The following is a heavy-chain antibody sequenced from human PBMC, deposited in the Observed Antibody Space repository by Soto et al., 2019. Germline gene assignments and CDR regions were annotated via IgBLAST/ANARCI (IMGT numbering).Heavy chain of an antibody. CDR3: ASAAVTGTAGLDF. Sequence: GASVKVSCKASGYTFSGFYMHWVGQAPGQGLEWMGWINPNSGGTKSAEKFQGRVTMTRDTSISTAYMELSRLTSDDTAVYYCASAAVTGTAGLDFWGQGTQVTVSS. J-gene: IGHJ4*02. CDR2: INPNSGGT. D-gene: IGHD6-19*01. CDR1: GYTFSGFY. V-gene: IGHV1-2*02.